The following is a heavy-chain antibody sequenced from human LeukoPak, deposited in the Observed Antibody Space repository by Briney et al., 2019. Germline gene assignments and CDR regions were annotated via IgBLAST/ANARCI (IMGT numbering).Heavy chain of an antibody. Sequence: SETLSLTCTASGGSISSSGYYWGWIRQPPGKGLEWIASINYSGTTYYNPSLKSRVTISVDTSKNQFSLKVSSVTAADTGVYYCASKSTDHGELRFDYWGQGTLVTVSS. V-gene: IGHV4-39*07. CDR3: ASKSTDHGELRFDY. CDR1: GGSISSSGYY. J-gene: IGHJ4*02. D-gene: IGHD4-17*01. CDR2: INYSGTT.